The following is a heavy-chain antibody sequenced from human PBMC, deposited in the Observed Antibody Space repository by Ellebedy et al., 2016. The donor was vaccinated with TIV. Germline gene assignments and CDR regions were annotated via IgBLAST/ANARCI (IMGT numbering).Heavy chain of an antibody. D-gene: IGHD4/OR15-4a*01. CDR3: ARDMTMDY. Sequence: AASVKVSCKASGYTFTGYYMHWVRQAPGQGLEWMGWINPNSGGANYVQKFQGRVTVTSDPSISTAYMELSRLRSDDTAVYYCARDMTMDYWGQGTLVTVSS. CDR1: GYTFTGYY. CDR2: INPNSGGA. V-gene: IGHV1-2*02. J-gene: IGHJ4*02.